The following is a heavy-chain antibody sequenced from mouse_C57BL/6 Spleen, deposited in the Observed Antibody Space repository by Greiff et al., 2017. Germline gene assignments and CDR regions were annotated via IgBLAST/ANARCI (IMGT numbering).Heavy chain of an antibody. CDR1: GYAFSSSW. Sequence: VQLQQSGPELVKPGASVKISCKASGYAFSSSWMNWVKQRPGKGLEWIGRIYPGDGDTNYNGKFKGKATLTADKYSSTSYMQLSSLTSEDSAVYCCARNTMITGYYYAMDYWGQGTSVTVSS. CDR2: IYPGDGDT. J-gene: IGHJ4*01. CDR3: ARNTMITGYYYAMDY. V-gene: IGHV1-82*01. D-gene: IGHD2-4*01.